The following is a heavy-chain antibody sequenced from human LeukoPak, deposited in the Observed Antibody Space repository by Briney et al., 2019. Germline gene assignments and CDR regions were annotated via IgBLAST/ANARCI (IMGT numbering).Heavy chain of an antibody. CDR2: IYYSGGT. CDR1: GASITAYY. CDR3: ARWLVSGYSDY. V-gene: IGHV4-59*01. Sequence: SETVSLTCTVSGASITAYYWSWIRQPPGKGLEWIGYIYYSGGTTYNPSLKSRVTISVGSSKKQFSLKLSSVTAADTAVYYCARWLVSGYSDYWGQGTLVTVSS. J-gene: IGHJ4*02. D-gene: IGHD3-22*01.